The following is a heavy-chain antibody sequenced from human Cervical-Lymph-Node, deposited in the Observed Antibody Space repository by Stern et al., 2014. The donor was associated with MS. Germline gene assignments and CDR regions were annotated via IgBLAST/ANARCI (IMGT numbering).Heavy chain of an antibody. CDR2: IGCEAGAL. CDR1: GFTFDDYG. D-gene: IGHD3-16*01. CDR3: AKGKRSGVIDGWGYGLDV. V-gene: IGHV3-9*01. J-gene: IGHJ6*02. Sequence: EMQLVESGGDLVQPGRSLRLSCTASGFTFDDYGMHWVRLTPGQGLDWVSGIGCEAGALGYADSVRGRFTISRDNARNSLYLQLNRLRAEDTALYYCAKGKRSGVIDGWGYGLDVWGQGTTVTVSS.